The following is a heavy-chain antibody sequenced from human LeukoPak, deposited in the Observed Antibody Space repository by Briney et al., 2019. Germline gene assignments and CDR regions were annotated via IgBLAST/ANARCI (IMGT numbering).Heavy chain of an antibody. Sequence: ASVKVSCKASGYTFTTYGISWVRQAPEHGLEWMGWISTYNTNSNYAQKLQGRLTMTTDTSASTAYMELRSLRSDDTAVYYCATTTVTTYYFDYWGQGTLVTVSS. J-gene: IGHJ4*02. CDR2: ISTYNTNS. CDR3: ATTTVTTYYFDY. CDR1: GYTFTTYG. D-gene: IGHD4-17*01. V-gene: IGHV1-18*01.